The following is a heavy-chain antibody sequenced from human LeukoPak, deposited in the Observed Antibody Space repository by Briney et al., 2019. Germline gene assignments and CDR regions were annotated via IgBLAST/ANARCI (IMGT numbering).Heavy chain of an antibody. CDR3: AKDWDFWSALDY. CDR2: IQHDGSSE. D-gene: IGHD3-3*01. J-gene: IGHJ4*02. V-gene: IGHV3-30*02. CDR1: GFLFSSYS. Sequence: GGSLRLSCAASGFLFSSYSMHWVRQAPGKGLEWVAFIQHDGSSENYADSVKGRFTISRDDSKNTVYLQMNSLRVEDTAVYYCAKDWDFWSALDYWGQGNLVTVSS.